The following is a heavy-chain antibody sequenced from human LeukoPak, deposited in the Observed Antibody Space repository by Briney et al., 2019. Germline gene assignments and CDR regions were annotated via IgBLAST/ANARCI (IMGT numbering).Heavy chain of an antibody. V-gene: IGHV4-30-4*01. Sequence: SQTLSLTCTVSGGSISSGDYYWSWIRQPPGKGLEWIGYFYYNGSTYYNPSLKSRVTISVDTSKTQFSLKLSSVTAADTAVYYCARPYYYDSRIDPWGQGTLVTVSS. CDR1: GGSISSGDYY. D-gene: IGHD3-22*01. J-gene: IGHJ5*02. CDR3: ARPYYYDSRIDP. CDR2: FYYNGST.